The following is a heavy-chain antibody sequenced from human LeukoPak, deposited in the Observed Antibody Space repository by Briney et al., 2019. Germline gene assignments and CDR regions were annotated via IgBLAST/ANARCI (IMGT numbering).Heavy chain of an antibody. Sequence: GGSLRLFCAASGFTFSSLWMSWDRQAPGRGPEWVANINQDGGTTYYVASVKGRFTISRDNAKNSLSLQMSSLRAEDTAVYYCTKDRQGPNQYHMDVWGKGTTVTVSS. CDR1: GFTFSSLW. J-gene: IGHJ6*03. CDR2: INQDGGTT. CDR3: TKDRQGPNQYHMDV. V-gene: IGHV3-7*01.